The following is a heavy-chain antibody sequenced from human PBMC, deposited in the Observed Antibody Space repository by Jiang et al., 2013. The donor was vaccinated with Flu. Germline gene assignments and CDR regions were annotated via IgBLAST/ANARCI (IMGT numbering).Heavy chain of an antibody. CDR2: IYTSGST. J-gene: IGHJ3*02. D-gene: IGHD4-17*01. CDR3: ARDPKNNGDANHDALDI. Sequence: PGLVKPSETLSLTCAVSGGSISSYYWSWIRQPAGKGLEWIGRIYTSGSTNYNPSLKSRVTISVDTSKNQFSLKLSSVTAADTAVYYCARDPKNNGDANHDALDIWGQGTMVTVSS. CDR1: GGSISSYY. V-gene: IGHV4-4*07.